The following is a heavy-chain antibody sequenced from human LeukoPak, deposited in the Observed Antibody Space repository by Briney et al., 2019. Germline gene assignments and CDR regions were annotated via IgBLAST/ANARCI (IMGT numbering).Heavy chain of an antibody. J-gene: IGHJ6*03. CDR1: GYTFTGYY. Sequence: VSVKVSCKASGYTFTGYYIHWVRQAPGQGLEWMGTINPSGGSTTYAQKFQGRVIMTGDTSTSTVYMELSGVTSEDTAVYYCAREVHDFWSADSSRYMDVWGKGTTVTVAS. D-gene: IGHD3-3*01. V-gene: IGHV1-46*01. CDR2: INPSGGST. CDR3: AREVHDFWSADSSRYMDV.